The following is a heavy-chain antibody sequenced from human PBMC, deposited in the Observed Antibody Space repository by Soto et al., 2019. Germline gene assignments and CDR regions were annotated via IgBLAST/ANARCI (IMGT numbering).Heavy chain of an antibody. CDR1: GYTFVSYW. CDR3: AKGLGITDWDVQH. Sequence: PGQSLKISCQGSGYTFVSYWIGCVRQMPGKGLQWMGIIYPRDSETRYSPSFQGHVTISVDKSISTAYLQWPSLKASDTAMYYRAKGLGITDWDVQHCGQGSLVTVSS. J-gene: IGHJ4*02. V-gene: IGHV5-51*01. CDR2: IYPRDSET. D-gene: IGHD1-1*01.